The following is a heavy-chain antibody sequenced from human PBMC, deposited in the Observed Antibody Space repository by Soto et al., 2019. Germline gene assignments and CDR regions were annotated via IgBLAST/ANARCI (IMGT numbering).Heavy chain of an antibody. Sequence: PGGSLRLSCAASGFTFSNAWMNWVRQAPGKGLEWVGRIKSKTDGGTTDYAAPVKGRFTISRDDSKNTLYLQMNSLKTEDTAVYYCTTSPGPYYDFWSAYPDYWGQGTLVTVSS. CDR3: TTSPGPYYDFWSAYPDY. J-gene: IGHJ4*02. D-gene: IGHD3-3*01. CDR2: IKSKTDGGTT. CDR1: GFTFSNAW. V-gene: IGHV3-15*07.